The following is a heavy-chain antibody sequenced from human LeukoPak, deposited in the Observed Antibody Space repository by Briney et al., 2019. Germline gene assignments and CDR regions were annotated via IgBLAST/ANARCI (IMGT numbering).Heavy chain of an antibody. CDR1: GGSFSGYY. CDR2: INHSGST. D-gene: IGHD5-18*01. V-gene: IGHV4-34*01. Sequence: PSETLSLTCAVYGGSFSGYYWSWIRQPPGKGLEWIGEINHSGSTNYNPSLKSRVTISVDTSKNQFSLKLSSVTAADTAVYYCARDKPPWIQLEGWGQGTLVTVSS. J-gene: IGHJ4*02. CDR3: ARDKPPWIQLEG.